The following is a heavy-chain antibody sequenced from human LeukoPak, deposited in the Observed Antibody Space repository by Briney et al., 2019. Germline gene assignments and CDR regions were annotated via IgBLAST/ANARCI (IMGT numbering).Heavy chain of an antibody. J-gene: IGHJ4*02. V-gene: IGHV6-1*01. CDR3: ARDTALYFHDSSGDFDY. D-gene: IGHD3-22*01. CDR2: TYYRSKWYN. CDR1: GGSVSSNSAA. Sequence: SQSLSFTCAICGGSVSSNSAAWNWITQSPSRGLEWLGRTYYRSKWYNDYAKSVKSRIAINPDTSKNQFSLQLNSVTPEDTAVYYCARDTALYFHDSSGDFDYWGQGTLVTVSS.